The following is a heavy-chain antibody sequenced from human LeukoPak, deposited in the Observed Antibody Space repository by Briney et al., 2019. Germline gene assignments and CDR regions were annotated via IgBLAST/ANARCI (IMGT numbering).Heavy chain of an antibody. Sequence: SETLSLTCTVSGGSISGYYWSWIRQPPGKGLEWIGYVYYSGSTNYNPSLKSRVTISVDTSKNQFSLKLNSVTAADTAVYYCARYGGSPSNYFDYWDQGTLVTVSS. J-gene: IGHJ4*02. V-gene: IGHV4-59*08. CDR1: GGSISGYY. CDR3: ARYGGSPSNYFDY. CDR2: VYYSGST. D-gene: IGHD1-26*01.